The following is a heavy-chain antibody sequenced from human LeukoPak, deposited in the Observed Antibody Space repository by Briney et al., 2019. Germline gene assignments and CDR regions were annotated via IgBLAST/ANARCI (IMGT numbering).Heavy chain of an antibody. J-gene: IGHJ4*02. CDR1: GYTFTGYY. V-gene: IGHV1-2*02. Sequence: GASVKVSCKASGYTFTGYYMHWVGQAPGQRLEWMGWINPNSGGTNYAQKFQGRVTMTRDTSISTGYMELSRLRSDDTAVYYCARDMYSGSYQPFDYWGQGTLVTVSS. CDR3: ARDMYSGSYQPFDY. CDR2: INPNSGGT. D-gene: IGHD1-26*01.